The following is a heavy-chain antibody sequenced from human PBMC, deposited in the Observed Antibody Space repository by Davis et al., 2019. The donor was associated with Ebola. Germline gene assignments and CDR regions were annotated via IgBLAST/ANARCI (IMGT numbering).Heavy chain of an antibody. J-gene: IGHJ6*02. CDR3: ASMGGYYYYGMDV. D-gene: IGHD3-16*01. Sequence: PSETLSLTCTVSGGSISSGDYYWSWIRQPPGKGLEWIGYIYYSGSTYYNPSLKSRVTISVDTSKNQFSLKLSSVTAADTAVYYCASMGGYYYYGMDVWGQGTTVTVSS. CDR1: GGSISSGDYY. CDR2: IYYSGST. V-gene: IGHV4-30-4*08.